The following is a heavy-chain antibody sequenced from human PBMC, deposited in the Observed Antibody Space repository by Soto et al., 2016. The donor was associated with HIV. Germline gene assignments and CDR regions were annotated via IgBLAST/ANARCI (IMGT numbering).Heavy chain of an antibody. V-gene: IGHV1-2*02. CDR2: INPNSGGT. CDR1: GYYFTAYF. D-gene: IGHD1-1*01. CDR3: ASELEAQGAFDI. Sequence: QVQVVQSGAEVKKPGASVKVSCKASGYYFTAYFMHWVRQAPGQGLEWMGWINPNSGGTNYAQKFQDRVTMTRDMSISTAYMELSRLRSDDTAVYYCASELEAQGAFDIWGQGTMVTVSS. J-gene: IGHJ3*02.